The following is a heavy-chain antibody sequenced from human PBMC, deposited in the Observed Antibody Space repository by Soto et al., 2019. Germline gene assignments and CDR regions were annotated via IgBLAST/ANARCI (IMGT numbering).Heavy chain of an antibody. D-gene: IGHD2-15*01. CDR1: GISLNTSAVG. Sequence: SGPYAGEPTQTLTLTCTFSGISLNTSAVGVGWIRQPPGKALEWLALIYWDDDKRYSPSLKSRLTITKDTSKNHVVLTMTNMDPVDTATYYCAHVLVVVANYGMDVWGQGTTVTV. V-gene: IGHV2-5*02. J-gene: IGHJ6*02. CDR2: IYWDDDK. CDR3: AHVLVVVANYGMDV.